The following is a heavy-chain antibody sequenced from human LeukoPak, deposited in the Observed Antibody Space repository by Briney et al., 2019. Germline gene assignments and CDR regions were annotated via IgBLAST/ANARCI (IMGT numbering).Heavy chain of an antibody. D-gene: IGHD3-10*01. Sequence: PGGSLRLSCTASGFTFSSYYWMHWVRQAPGKGLVWVSRINSDGSNTDYADSVKGRFTISRDNAKNTLYLQMNSLRAEDTAVYYCARRDTRGVGGFDHWGQGTLVTVSS. J-gene: IGHJ4*02. CDR3: ARRDTRGVGGFDH. CDR2: INSDGSNT. CDR1: GFTFSSYYW. V-gene: IGHV3-74*01.